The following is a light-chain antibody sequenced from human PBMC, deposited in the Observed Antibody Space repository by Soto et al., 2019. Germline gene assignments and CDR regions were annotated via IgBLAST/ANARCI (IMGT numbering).Light chain of an antibody. Sequence: DIQMTQSPSSLSASVGYRFNITCRASQSISIYLNLYQQKPGKAPKVLIYAASSLQSGVPPRFSGSGSGTDFTLTISSLKPEDFANYFCQQSYNIHRATFGQGTKVDIK. V-gene: IGKV1-39*01. CDR2: AAS. CDR3: QQSYNIHRAT. J-gene: IGKJ1*01. CDR1: QSISIY.